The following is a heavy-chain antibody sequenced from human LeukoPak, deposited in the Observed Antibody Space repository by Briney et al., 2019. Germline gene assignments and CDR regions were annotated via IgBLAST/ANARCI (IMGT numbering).Heavy chain of an antibody. CDR3: ATAGGTMVRGVFINDAFDI. CDR1: GGSISSSSYY. D-gene: IGHD3-10*01. V-gene: IGHV4-39*02. Sequence: PSETLSLTCTVSGGSISSSSYYWGWIRQPPGKGLEWIGSIYYSGSTYYNPSLKSRVTISVDTSKNQFSLKLNSVTATDTAVYYCATAGGTMVRGVFINDAFDIWGQGTMVTVSS. CDR2: IYYSGST. J-gene: IGHJ3*02.